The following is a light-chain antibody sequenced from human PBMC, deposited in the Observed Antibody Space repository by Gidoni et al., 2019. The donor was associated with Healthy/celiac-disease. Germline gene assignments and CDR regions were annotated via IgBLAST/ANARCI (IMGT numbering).Light chain of an antibody. J-gene: IGKJ4*02. CDR1: QGLLHSNGYNF. CDR2: LGS. V-gene: IGKV2-28*01. Sequence: DIVMTQSPLSLPVTPGAPASIPCRSSQGLLHSNGYNFLAWYLQKPGQAPKLLIYLGSNRASGVPDRFSGSGSGTDFTLKISRVEAEDVVVYYCMQALQTPLTFGGGTKVEIK. CDR3: MQALQTPLT.